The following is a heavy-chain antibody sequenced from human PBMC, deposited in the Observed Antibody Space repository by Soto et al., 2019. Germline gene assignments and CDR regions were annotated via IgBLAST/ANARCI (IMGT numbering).Heavy chain of an antibody. D-gene: IGHD3-10*01. CDR3: ARAPRGGVIIVITSAQIDY. V-gene: IGHV1-46*01. CDR2: ISPDGGST. J-gene: IGHJ4*02. CDR1: GYTFTDHY. Sequence: GASVKVSCKASGYTFTDHYIHWVRQAPGQGLEWMGIISPDGGSTRYSQKFQARITMTRDTSTSTVYMELSSLRSEDTAVYYCARAPRGGVIIVITSAQIDYWGQGTLVTVSS.